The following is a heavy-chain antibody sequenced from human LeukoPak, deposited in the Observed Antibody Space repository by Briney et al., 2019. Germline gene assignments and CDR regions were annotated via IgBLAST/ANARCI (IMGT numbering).Heavy chain of an antibody. J-gene: IGHJ4*02. CDR1: GGSFSGYY. Sequence: TSETLSLTCAVYGGSFSGYYWSWIRQPPGKGLEWIGEINHSGSTNYNPSLKSRVTISVDTSKNQFSLKLSSVTAADTAVYYCARGGNREGGFPDYWGQGTLVTVSS. CDR2: INHSGST. V-gene: IGHV4-34*01. CDR3: ARGGNREGGFPDY. D-gene: IGHD1-14*01.